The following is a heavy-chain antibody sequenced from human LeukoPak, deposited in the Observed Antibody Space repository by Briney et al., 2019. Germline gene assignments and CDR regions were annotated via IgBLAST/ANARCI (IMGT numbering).Heavy chain of an antibody. CDR3: ARDPDGDYLFDY. V-gene: IGHV3-11*01. D-gene: IGHD4-17*01. CDR2: ISSSESTI. CDR1: GFNFNDAW. Sequence: KSGGSVSLLCVTCGFNFNDAWMSGVRHARGKGLEGASHISSSESTIYYADPVQGRFTISSDNAKNSLYLQMNSLRAEDSAVYCCARDPDGDYLFDYWGQGTLVTVSS. J-gene: IGHJ4*02.